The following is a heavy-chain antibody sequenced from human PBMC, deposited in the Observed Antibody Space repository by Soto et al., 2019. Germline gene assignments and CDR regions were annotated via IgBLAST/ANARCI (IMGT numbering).Heavy chain of an antibody. CDR1: GDSVSTNSAA. J-gene: IGHJ5*02. CDR3: ARAYCSGCSCWDWPSWFDP. V-gene: IGHV6-1*01. CDR2: TYYRSKWYN. D-gene: IGHD2-15*01. Sequence: PSQTLSLTGAISGDSVSTNSAAWNWIRQSPSRGLEWLGRTYYRSKWYNDYAVSVKSRITINPDTSKNQFSLQLNSVTPEDTAVYYCARAYCSGCSCWDWPSWFDPWGQGTLVTVSS.